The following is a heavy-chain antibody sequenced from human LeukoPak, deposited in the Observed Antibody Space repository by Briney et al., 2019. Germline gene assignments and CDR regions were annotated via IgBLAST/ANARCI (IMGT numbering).Heavy chain of an antibody. CDR2: ILPIFGTA. D-gene: IGHD2-2*02. CDR3: AIAGGYCSSTCCYSAFDI. J-gene: IGHJ3*02. Sequence: GSSVTVSCKASVGTFSSYAISWVRQAPGQGLEWMGGILPIFGTANYAQKFQGRVRITADESTSTAYMELRSLRSEDTAVYYCAIAGGYCSSTCCYSAFDIWGQGTMVTVSS. CDR1: VGTFSSYA. V-gene: IGHV1-69*01.